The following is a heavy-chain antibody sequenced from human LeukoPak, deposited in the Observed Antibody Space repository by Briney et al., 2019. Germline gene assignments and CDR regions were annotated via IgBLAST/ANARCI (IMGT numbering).Heavy chain of an antibody. CDR1: GGSISSYY. CDR2: IYYSGST. V-gene: IGHV4-59*01. CDR3: ARDSVAGRLDY. D-gene: IGHD6-19*01. J-gene: IGHJ4*02. Sequence: SETLSLTCTVSGGSISSYYRSWIRQPPGKGLEWIGYIYYSGSTNYNPSLKSRVTISVDTSKNQFSLKLSSVTAADTAVYYCARDSVAGRLDYWGQGTLVTVSS.